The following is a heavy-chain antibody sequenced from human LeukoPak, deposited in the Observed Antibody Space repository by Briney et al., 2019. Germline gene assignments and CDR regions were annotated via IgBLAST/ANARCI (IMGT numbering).Heavy chain of an antibody. V-gene: IGHV4-59*08. CDR1: GAPISRYY. CDR3: AGHTTVVAPHYFYY. D-gene: IGHD4-17*01. CDR2: IFYSGNT. J-gene: IGHJ4*02. Sequence: ASETLSLTCTVSGAPISRYYWSWIRQPPGKGLEWLGYIFYSGNTNYNPSLKSRVPMPLGTSKNLFPLRLTSVAAADTARHYCAGHTTVVAPHYFYYRGQGALVTVSS.